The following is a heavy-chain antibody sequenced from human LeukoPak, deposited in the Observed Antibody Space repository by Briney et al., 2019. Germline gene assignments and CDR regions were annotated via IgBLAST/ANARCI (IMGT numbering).Heavy chain of an antibody. CDR3: AKDRGGGALYEY. V-gene: IGHV3-30*18. CDR1: GFTFSSYG. J-gene: IGHJ4*02. CDR2: ISYDGSDK. Sequence: GGSLRLSCAATGFTFSSYGMHWVRQAPGKGLEWVAFISYDGSDKYYADSVEGRFTISRDNSKNTLYVQMNSLRAEDTAVYYCAKDRGGGALYEYWGQGTLVTVSS. D-gene: IGHD2-15*01.